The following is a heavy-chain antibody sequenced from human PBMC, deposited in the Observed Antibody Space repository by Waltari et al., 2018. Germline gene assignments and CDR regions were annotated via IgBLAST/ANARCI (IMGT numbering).Heavy chain of an antibody. Sequence: QVQLVQSGAEVKKPGSSVKVSCKASGGTFSSYAISWVRKAPGQGLEWMGGIIPIFGTAKYEQKFQGRVTMTADESTSTAYMELSSLRSEDTAVYYCARDHDGRSQKNWGQGTLVTVSS. CDR3: ARDHDGRSQKN. J-gene: IGHJ4*02. CDR1: GGTFSSYA. CDR2: IIPIFGTA. D-gene: IGHD3-3*01. V-gene: IGHV1-69*01.